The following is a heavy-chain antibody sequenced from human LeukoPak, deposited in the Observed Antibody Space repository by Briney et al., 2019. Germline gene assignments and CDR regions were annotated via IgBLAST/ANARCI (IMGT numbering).Heavy chain of an antibody. J-gene: IGHJ6*02. CDR2: ISYDGSKK. V-gene: IGHV3-30*03. Sequence: QSGGSLRLSCAASGFTFGSYGMHWVRQAPGKGLEWVAVISYDGSKKYHADSVKGRFTISRDNSKNTLDLQMNSLRAEDTAVYYCARDQQNYGSGSYSADYYYGMDVWAKGPRSPSP. D-gene: IGHD3-10*01. CDR1: GFTFGSYG. CDR3: ARDQQNYGSGSYSADYYYGMDV.